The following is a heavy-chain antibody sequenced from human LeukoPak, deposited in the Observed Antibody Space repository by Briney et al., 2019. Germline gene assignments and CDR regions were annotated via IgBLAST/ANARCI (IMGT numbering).Heavy chain of an antibody. D-gene: IGHD3-3*01. Sequence: SVKVSCKASGGTFSSYAISWVRQAPGQGLEWMGGIIPIFGTANYAQKFQGRVTITADESTSTAYMELSSLRSEDTAVYYCARGSYDFWAKNHYYMDVWGKGTTVTVSS. CDR2: IIPIFGTA. J-gene: IGHJ6*03. CDR3: ARGSYDFWAKNHYYMDV. CDR1: GGTFSSYA. V-gene: IGHV1-69*13.